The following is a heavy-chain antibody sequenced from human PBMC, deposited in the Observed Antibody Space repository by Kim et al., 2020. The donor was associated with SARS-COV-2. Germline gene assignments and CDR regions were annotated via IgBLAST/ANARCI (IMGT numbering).Heavy chain of an antibody. V-gene: IGHV1-46*01. J-gene: IGHJ6*02. D-gene: IGHD3-10*01. CDR1: GYTFTSYY. Sequence: ASVKVSCKASGYTFTSYYMHWVRQAPGQGLEWMGIINPSGGSTSYAQKFQGRVTMTRDTSTSTVYMELSSLRSEDTAVYYCARDLRVRGVISYYYYGMDVWGQGTTVTVSS. CDR3: ARDLRVRGVISYYYYGMDV. CDR2: INPSGGST.